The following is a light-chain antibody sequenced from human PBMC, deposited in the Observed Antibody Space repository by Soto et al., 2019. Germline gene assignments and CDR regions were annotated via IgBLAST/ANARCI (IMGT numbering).Light chain of an antibody. J-gene: IGKJ2*01. CDR2: DAS. CDR1: QYINNY. Sequence: QMTQSPSTLSASVGDRVTITCRASQYINNYLAWYQQKPGKAPNLLIYDASSLESGVPSSFSASGSGTEFTLTISSLQPDYFATYYCQQYCNYPFTFGQGTKPEIK. V-gene: IGKV1-5*01. CDR3: QQYCNYPFT.